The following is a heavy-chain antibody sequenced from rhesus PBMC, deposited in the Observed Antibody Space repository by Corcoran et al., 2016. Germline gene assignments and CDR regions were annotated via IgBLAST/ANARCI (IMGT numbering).Heavy chain of an antibody. D-gene: IGHD3-16*01. J-gene: IGHJ5-1*01. CDR1: GGSISGYYY. CDR3: ARDSGSYYYRNRFDV. V-gene: IGHV4-73*01. CDR2: IDGNSASP. Sequence: QVKLQQWGEGLVKPSETLSLTCAVYGGSISGYYYWSWIRQAPGKGLEWIGNIDGNSASPNHNPSLKNRVTISKDTSKNQFSLKLSSVTAADTAVYYCARDSGSYYYRNRFDVWGPGVLVTVSS.